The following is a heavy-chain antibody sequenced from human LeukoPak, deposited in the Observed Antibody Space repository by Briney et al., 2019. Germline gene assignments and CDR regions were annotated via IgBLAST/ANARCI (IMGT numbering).Heavy chain of an antibody. D-gene: IGHD2-21*01. CDR3: ARAPSLLPGDAFDI. Sequence: SVKVSCKASGGTFSSYAISWVRQAPGQGLEWMGGIIPIFGTANYAQKFQGRVTITADESTSTAYVELSSLRSEDTAVYYCARAPSLLPGDAFDIWGQGTMVTVSS. CDR1: GGTFSSYA. CDR2: IIPIFGTA. J-gene: IGHJ3*02. V-gene: IGHV1-69*13.